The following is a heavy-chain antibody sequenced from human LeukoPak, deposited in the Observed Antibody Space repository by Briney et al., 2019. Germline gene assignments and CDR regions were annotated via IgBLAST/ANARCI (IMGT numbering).Heavy chain of an antibody. D-gene: IGHD3-3*01. CDR2: IPYDGSKK. CDR3: AKNHKAVTNSGVPSQGY. Sequence: GGSLRFSWAASGFTFSDFGRHGVRRAPGKGLEWVEFIPYDGSKKYYAESVKGRFTISRDDSRNTLYLQMSGLKTEDTAVYYCAKNHKAVTNSGVPSQGYWGQGTLVTVSS. J-gene: IGHJ4*02. V-gene: IGHV3-30*02. CDR1: GFTFSDFG.